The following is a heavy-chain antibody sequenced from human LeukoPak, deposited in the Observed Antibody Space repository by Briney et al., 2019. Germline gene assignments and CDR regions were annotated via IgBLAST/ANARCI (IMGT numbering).Heavy chain of an antibody. CDR2: ITPSVDTT. D-gene: IGHD2-8*02. V-gene: IGHV1-46*01. CDR1: GYTFANYL. CDR3: VREESGGYFDY. Sequence: ASVKVSCKASGYTFANYLLHWVRQAPGQGLEWVGRITPSVDTTNYAQKFRDRVTMTRDTSTSTVYMELSSLRSEDTAVYHCVREESGGYFDYWGQGTLVTVSS. J-gene: IGHJ4*02.